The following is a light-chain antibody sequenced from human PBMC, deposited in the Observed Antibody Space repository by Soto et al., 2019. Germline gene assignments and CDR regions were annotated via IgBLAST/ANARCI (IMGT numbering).Light chain of an antibody. V-gene: IGLV2-11*01. CDR3: CSYAGDYILV. CDR2: DVT. Sequence: QSALTQPRSVSGSPGHSVAISCTGTSSDVGGYNYVSWYQHHPGKAPKLIIYDVTTRPSGVPDRFSGSKSGNTASLTISGLQAEDEADYYCCSYAGDYILVFGGGTKVTVL. J-gene: IGLJ2*01. CDR1: SSDVGGYNY.